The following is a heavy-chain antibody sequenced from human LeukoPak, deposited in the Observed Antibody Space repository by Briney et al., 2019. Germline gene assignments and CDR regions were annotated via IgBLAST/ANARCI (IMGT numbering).Heavy chain of an antibody. Sequence: ASVKVSCKASGYTFTSYGISWARQAPGQGLEWMGWISAYNGNTNYAQKLQGRVTMTTDTSTSTAYMELRSLRSDDTAVYYCARDGRDYYDSSGYYDAFDIWGQGTMVTVSS. J-gene: IGHJ3*02. V-gene: IGHV1-18*01. D-gene: IGHD3-22*01. CDR2: ISAYNGNT. CDR3: ARDGRDYYDSSGYYDAFDI. CDR1: GYTFTSYG.